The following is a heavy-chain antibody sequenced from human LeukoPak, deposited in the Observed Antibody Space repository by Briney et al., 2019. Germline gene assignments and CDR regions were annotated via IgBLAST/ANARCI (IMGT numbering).Heavy chain of an antibody. D-gene: IGHD3-10*01. J-gene: IGHJ4*02. Sequence: QPGRSLRLSCAASGFTYSIYGMHRVRQARGKGLEWLAVISYDGSNKYYADSVRGRFTISRDIYKNTVYLHMNSLRAEETAVYYCAKDPIRHYSGSGESITPYFFDYWGQGTLVTVSS. V-gene: IGHV3-30*18. CDR2: ISYDGSNK. CDR3: AKDPIRHYSGSGESITPYFFDY. CDR1: GFTYSIYG.